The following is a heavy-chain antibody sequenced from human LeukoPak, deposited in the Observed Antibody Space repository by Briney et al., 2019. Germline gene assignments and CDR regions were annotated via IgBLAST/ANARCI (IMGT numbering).Heavy chain of an antibody. V-gene: IGHV3-23*01. CDR1: GITLSNYG. CDR2: ISGSGGST. Sequence: GSLRLSCAVSGITLSNYGMSWVRQAPGKGLEWVAGISGSGGSTNYADSVKGRFTISRDNRKNTLYLQMNSLRVEDTAVYFCAKAGCSGGSCYSLDYWGQGTLVTVSS. J-gene: IGHJ4*02. D-gene: IGHD2-15*01. CDR3: AKAGCSGGSCYSLDY.